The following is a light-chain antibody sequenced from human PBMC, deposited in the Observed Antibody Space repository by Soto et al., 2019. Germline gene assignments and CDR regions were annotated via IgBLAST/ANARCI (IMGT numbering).Light chain of an antibody. Sequence: QLVLTQPPSASGTPGQRVTISCSGSSSNIASNYVYWYQQFAGTAPKLLIYRNDQRPSGVPDRFSGSKSGTSASLAISGLRSEDEADYYCSAWDDTLSGRVFGGGTKLTVL. J-gene: IGLJ3*02. CDR1: SSNIASNY. CDR3: SAWDDTLSGRV. V-gene: IGLV1-47*01. CDR2: RND.